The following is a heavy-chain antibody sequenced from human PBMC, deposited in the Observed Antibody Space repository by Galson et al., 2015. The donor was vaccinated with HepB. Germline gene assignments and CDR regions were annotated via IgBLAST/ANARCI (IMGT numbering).Heavy chain of an antibody. CDR1: GITSRRAW. CDR2: IKDKGDGGTT. J-gene: IGHJ4*02. D-gene: IGHD3-22*01. V-gene: IGHV3-15*01. Sequence: SLRLSCAASGITSRRAWMTWVRQAPGKGLEWVGRIKDKGDGGTTDYAAPVEGRFIISRDDSKNTLYLQMNSLKTEDTAVYYCTTVRYDWSDNADYWGRGTLVTVSS. CDR3: TTVRYDWSDNADY.